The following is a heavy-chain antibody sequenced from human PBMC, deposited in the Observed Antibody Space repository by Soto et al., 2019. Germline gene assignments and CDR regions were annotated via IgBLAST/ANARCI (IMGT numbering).Heavy chain of an antibody. V-gene: IGHV3-21*04. CDR2: ISSSSSYI. J-gene: IGHJ3*02. CDR1: GFTFSSYS. Sequence: VRLSCAASGFTFSSYSMNWVRQAPGKGLEWVSSISSSSSYIYYADSVKGRFTIFSDNAKNSLYLQMNSLRAEHTIVYCCWRGASIVEVKGDLDNGGQGTMDNVSS. D-gene: IGHD3-22*01. CDR3: WRGASIVEVKGDLDN.